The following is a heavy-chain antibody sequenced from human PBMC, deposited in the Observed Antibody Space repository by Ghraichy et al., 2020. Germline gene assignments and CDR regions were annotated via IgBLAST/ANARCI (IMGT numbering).Heavy chain of an antibody. D-gene: IGHD6-13*01. V-gene: IGHV3-30*04. CDR2: ISYDGSNK. CDR1: GFTFSSYA. Sequence: GGSLRLSCAASGFTFSSYAMHWVRQAPGKGLEWVAVISYDGSNKYYADSVKGRFTISRDNSKNTLYLQMNSLRAEDTAVYYCARDKRSSWYLKHWGQGTLVTVSS. J-gene: IGHJ1*01. CDR3: ARDKRSSWYLKH.